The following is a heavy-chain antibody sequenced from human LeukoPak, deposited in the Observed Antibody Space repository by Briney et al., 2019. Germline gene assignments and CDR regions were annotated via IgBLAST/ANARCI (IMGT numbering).Heavy chain of an antibody. D-gene: IGHD5-12*01. CDR1: GASIGSTAYY. Sequence: ETLSLTCTVSGASIGSTAYYWDWIRQAPGKGLEWVSAISGSGGSTYYADSVKGRFTISRDNSKNTLYLQMNSLRAEDTAVYYCAKRKRGYSGYDPFDYWGQGTLVTVSS. J-gene: IGHJ4*02. CDR2: ISGSGGST. V-gene: IGHV3-23*01. CDR3: AKRKRGYSGYDPFDY.